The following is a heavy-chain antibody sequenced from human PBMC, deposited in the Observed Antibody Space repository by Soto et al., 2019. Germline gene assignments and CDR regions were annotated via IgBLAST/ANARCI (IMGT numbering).Heavy chain of an antibody. CDR3: AKGGRRVLTPRDV. V-gene: IGHV3-23*01. J-gene: IGHJ6*02. Sequence: QLLESGGGLVQTGGSLRLSCTASGFTFSNYAMSWVRQAPGKGLEWVSGIRSSGESTYYADSVKGRLTISRDNSKNRLYLQINSLRAEDTAVYYCAKGGRRVLTPRDVWGQGTTVTVSS. CDR2: IRSSGEST. D-gene: IGHD2-8*01. CDR1: GFTFSNYA.